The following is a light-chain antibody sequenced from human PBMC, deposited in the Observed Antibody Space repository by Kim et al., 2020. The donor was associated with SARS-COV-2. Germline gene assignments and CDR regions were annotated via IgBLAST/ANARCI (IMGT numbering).Light chain of an antibody. CDR1: SGSVSTTSY. V-gene: IGLV8-61*01. Sequence: QTVVTQEPSFSVSRGGTVRLTCGLSSGSVSTTSYPSWYQQTPGQAPRTLIYATSIRSSAVPDRFSGSIFRNKAALTITGAQADDESFYYCALYMGGGIWVFGGGTKVTVL. CDR3: ALYMGGGIWV. J-gene: IGLJ3*02. CDR2: ATS.